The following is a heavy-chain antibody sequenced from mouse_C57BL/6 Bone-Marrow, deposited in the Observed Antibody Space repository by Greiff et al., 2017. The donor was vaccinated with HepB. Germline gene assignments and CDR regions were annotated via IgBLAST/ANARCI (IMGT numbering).Heavy chain of an antibody. CDR3: TRITTVVVSYWYFDV. CDR2: ISSGGDYI. D-gene: IGHD1-1*01. Sequence: EVMLVESGEGLVKPGGSLKLSCAASGFTFSSYAMSWVRQTPEKRLEWVAYISSGGDYIYYADTVKGRFTISRDNARNTLYLQMSSLKSEDTAMYYCTRITTVVVSYWYFDVWGTGTTVTVSS. V-gene: IGHV5-9-1*02. CDR1: GFTFSSYA. J-gene: IGHJ1*03.